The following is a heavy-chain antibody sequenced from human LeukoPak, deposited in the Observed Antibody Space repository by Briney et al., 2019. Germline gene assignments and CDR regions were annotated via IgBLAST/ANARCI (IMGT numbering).Heavy chain of an antibody. J-gene: IGHJ4*02. CDR2: IKSKTDGGTT. V-gene: IGHV3-15*01. Sequence: GGSLRLSCAASGFTFSNAWMSWVCQAPGKGLGWVGRIKSKTDGGTTDYAAPVKGRFTISRDDSKNTPYLQMNSLKTEDTAVYYCTTGLITMIVGGKNFDSWGQGTLVTVSS. CDR1: GFTFSNAW. CDR3: TTGLITMIVGGKNFDS. D-gene: IGHD3-22*01.